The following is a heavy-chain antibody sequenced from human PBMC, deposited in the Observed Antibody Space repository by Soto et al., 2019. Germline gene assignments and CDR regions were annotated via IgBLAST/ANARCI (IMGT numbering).Heavy chain of an antibody. V-gene: IGHV4-59*01. CDR2: VYNSGST. J-gene: IGHJ4*02. CDR3: ARYRREAVAAYTLDN. CDR1: GGTISINY. D-gene: IGHD2-15*01. Sequence: PSETLSLTCTVSGGTISINYWTLIRQPPGKGLEWIGYVYNSGSTNYNPSLKSRVTISEDTSKSQFSLKVNSMTAADTAVYYCARYRREAVAAYTLDNWGQG.